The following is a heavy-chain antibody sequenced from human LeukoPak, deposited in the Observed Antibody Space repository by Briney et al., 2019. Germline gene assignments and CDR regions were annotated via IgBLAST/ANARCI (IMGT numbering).Heavy chain of an antibody. CDR1: GFTFSSYA. CDR3: AKDPYSGSYFGGDYFDY. CDR2: ISGSGGST. Sequence: PGGSLRLSCAASGFTFSSYAMSWVRQAPGKGLEWVSAISGSGGSTYYADSVKGRFTISRDNSKNTLYLQMNSLRAEDTAVYYCAKDPYSGSYFGGDYFDYRGQGTLVTVSS. V-gene: IGHV3-23*01. J-gene: IGHJ4*02. D-gene: IGHD1-26*01.